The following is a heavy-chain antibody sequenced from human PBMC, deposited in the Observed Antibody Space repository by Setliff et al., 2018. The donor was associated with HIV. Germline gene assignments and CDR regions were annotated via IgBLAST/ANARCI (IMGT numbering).Heavy chain of an antibody. V-gene: IGHV4-38-2*02. CDR3: ARGKGGLVGPAEFDY. D-gene: IGHD1-26*01. CDR1: GYSISTAYY. J-gene: IGHJ4*02. Sequence: PSETLSLTCTVSGYSISTAYYWGWIRQSPGKGLEWIGEINHTGNTQYNPSLKSRVTMSEETSKNQFSLKLKSVTAADTAIYFCARGKGGLVGPAEFDYWGPGTLVTVSS. CDR2: INHTGNT.